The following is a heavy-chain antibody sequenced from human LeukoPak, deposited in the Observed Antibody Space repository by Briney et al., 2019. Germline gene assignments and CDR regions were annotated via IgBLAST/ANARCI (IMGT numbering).Heavy chain of an antibody. J-gene: IGHJ6*03. V-gene: IGHV3-48*03. CDR2: ISSSGRTT. CDR3: ARVKFGESYAPKSYYYYYMDV. CDR1: GFTFSSYE. Sequence: GGSLRLSCAASGFTFSSYEVNWVRQAPGKGLEWVSYISSSGRTTYYADSVKGRFTISRDNAKNSLYLQMNSLRAEDTAVYYCARVKFGESYAPKSYYYYYMDVWGKGTTVTISS. D-gene: IGHD3-10*01.